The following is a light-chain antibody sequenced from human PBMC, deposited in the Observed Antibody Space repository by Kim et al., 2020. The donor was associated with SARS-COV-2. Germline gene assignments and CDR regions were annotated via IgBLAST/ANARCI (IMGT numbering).Light chain of an antibody. J-gene: IGLJ3*02. CDR3: QAWDSNYWV. CDR1: RLGEKF. V-gene: IGLV3-1*01. Sequence: SYELTQPPSVSVSPGQTASITCSGDRLGEKFACWCQQKPGQSPVLVIYQNTKRPSGIPERFSGSNSGNTATLTVSGTQAMDEADYYCQAWDSNYWVFGGGTKLTVL. CDR2: QNT.